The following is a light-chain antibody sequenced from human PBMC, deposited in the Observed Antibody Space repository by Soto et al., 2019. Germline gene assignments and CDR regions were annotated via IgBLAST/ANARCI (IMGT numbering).Light chain of an antibody. CDR1: SSDVGDYDF. V-gene: IGLV2-14*01. Sequence: QSDLTQPASVSGSPGQSITISYTGSSSDVGDYDFVSWYQQHPGKAPKLIIYEVSDRPSGVSNRFSGSKSGNTASLTISGLQAEDDAHYYCSSVTSTSTLVVFGGGTKLTVL. CDR3: SSVTSTSTLVV. CDR2: EVS. J-gene: IGLJ2*01.